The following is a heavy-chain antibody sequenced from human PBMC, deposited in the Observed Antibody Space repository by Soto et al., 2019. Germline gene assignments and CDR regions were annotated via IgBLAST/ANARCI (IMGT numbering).Heavy chain of an antibody. Sequence: PGGSLRLSCSASGFTFSSYSMNWVRQAPGKGLEWVSYISSSSSTIYYADSVKGRFTISRDNAKNSLYLQMNSLRAEDTAVYYCARDHYSGSYAKSFDYWGQGTLVTVSS. J-gene: IGHJ4*02. CDR1: GFTFSSYS. CDR2: ISSSSSTI. D-gene: IGHD1-26*01. CDR3: ARDHYSGSYAKSFDY. V-gene: IGHV3-48*04.